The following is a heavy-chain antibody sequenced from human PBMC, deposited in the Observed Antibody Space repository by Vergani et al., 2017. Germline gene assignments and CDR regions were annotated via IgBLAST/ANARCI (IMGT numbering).Heavy chain of an antibody. CDR1: GYSISSGYY. V-gene: IGHV3-23*01. Sequence: VQLQESGPGLVKPSETLSLTCAVSGYSISSGYYWGWIRQPPGKGLEWVSGISGSGVSAYYTDSVKGRFTISRDNSKNMLFLQMNNLRTEDTAIYYCAKQYFVSGNYLFDYWGQGTLVTVSS. J-gene: IGHJ4*02. CDR2: ISGSGVSA. D-gene: IGHD3-10*01. CDR3: AKQYFVSGNYLFDY.